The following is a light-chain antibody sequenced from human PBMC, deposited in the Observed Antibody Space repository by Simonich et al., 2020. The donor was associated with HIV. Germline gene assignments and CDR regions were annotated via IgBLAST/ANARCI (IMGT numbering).Light chain of an antibody. Sequence: DIVMTQSPDSLAVSLGERATINCKSSQSVLYSSNNKNYLAWYLQKPGQPPKLLIYWASTREFGVPDRFSGSGSGTDFTLTISSLQAEDVAVYYCQQYYSTPLTFGGGTKVEIK. J-gene: IGKJ4*01. CDR2: WAS. CDR1: QSVLYSSNNKNY. V-gene: IGKV4-1*01. CDR3: QQYYSTPLT.